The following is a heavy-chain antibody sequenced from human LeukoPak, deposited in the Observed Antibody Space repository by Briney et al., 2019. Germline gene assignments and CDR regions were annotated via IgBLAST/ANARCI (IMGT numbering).Heavy chain of an antibody. Sequence: PGGSLRLSCVASGFTFSSYTIHWVRQAPGKGLEWVSYISSSGSTIYYADSVKGRFTISRDNAKNSLYLQMNSLRAEDTAVYYCAELGITMIGGVWGKGTTVTISS. CDR2: ISSSGSTI. CDR3: AELGITMIGGV. V-gene: IGHV3-48*03. D-gene: IGHD3-10*02. J-gene: IGHJ6*04. CDR1: GFTFSSYT.